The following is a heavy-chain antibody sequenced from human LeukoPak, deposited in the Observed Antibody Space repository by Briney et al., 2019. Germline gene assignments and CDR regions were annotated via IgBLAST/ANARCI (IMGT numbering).Heavy chain of an antibody. V-gene: IGHV1-69*13. Sequence: GASVKVSCKASGGTFSSYAISWVRQAPGQGLEWMGGIIPIFGTASYAQKFQGRVTITADESTSTAYMELSSLRSEDTAVYYCARDSRQDIVVVVAAGWFDPWGQGTLVTVSS. J-gene: IGHJ5*02. CDR1: GGTFSSYA. CDR3: ARDSRQDIVVVVAAGWFDP. CDR2: IIPIFGTA. D-gene: IGHD2-15*01.